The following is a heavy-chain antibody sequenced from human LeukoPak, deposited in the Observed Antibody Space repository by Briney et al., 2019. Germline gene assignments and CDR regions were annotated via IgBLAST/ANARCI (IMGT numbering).Heavy chain of an antibody. CDR1: GGSFSGYY. CDR2: INHSGST. J-gene: IGHJ4*02. D-gene: IGHD1-26*01. CDR3: ARSPRVLFLSGSYGGGYYFDY. Sequence: PSETLSLTCAVYGGSFSGYYWSWIRQPPGKGLEWIGEINHSGSTYYNPSLKSRVTISVDTSKNQFSLKLSSVTAADTAVYYCARSPRVLFLSGSYGGGYYFDYWGQGTLVTVSS. V-gene: IGHV4-34*01.